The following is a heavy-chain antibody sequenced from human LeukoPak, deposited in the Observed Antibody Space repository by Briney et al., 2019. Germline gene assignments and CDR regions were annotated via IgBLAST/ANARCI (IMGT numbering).Heavy chain of an antibody. V-gene: IGHV3-73*01. J-gene: IGHJ3*02. CDR2: IRSKANSYAT. D-gene: IGHD3-22*01. CDR1: GFTFSGSA. Sequence: GGSLRLSCAASGFTFSGSAMHWVRQASGKGLEWVGRIRSKANSYATAYAASVKGRFTISRDDSKNTAYLQMNSLKTEDTAVYYCTRRGPYDSSGYYSFAFDIWGQGTMVTVSS. CDR3: TRRGPYDSSGYYSFAFDI.